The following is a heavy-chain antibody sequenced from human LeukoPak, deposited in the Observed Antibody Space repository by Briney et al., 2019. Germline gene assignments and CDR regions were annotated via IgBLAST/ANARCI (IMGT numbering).Heavy chain of an antibody. D-gene: IGHD3-16*01. CDR3: ARFRESGGSDY. CDR1: GGSFSGYY. Sequence: SETLSLTCAVYGGSFSGYYWSWIRQPPGKGLEWIGEINHSGSTNYNPSLKSRVTISVDTSKNQFSLKLSSVTAADTAVYYRARFRESGGSDYWGQGTLVTVSS. CDR2: INHSGST. J-gene: IGHJ4*02. V-gene: IGHV4-34*01.